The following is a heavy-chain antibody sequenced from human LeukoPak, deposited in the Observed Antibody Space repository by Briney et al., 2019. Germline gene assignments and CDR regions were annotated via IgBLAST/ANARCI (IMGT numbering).Heavy chain of an antibody. CDR2: INPNTGGT. J-gene: IGHJ4*02. V-gene: IGHV1-2*02. CDR1: GYTFTAYY. Sequence: ASVKVSCKASGYTFTAYYMHWVRQAPGQGLEWMGWINPNTGGTNYAQKFQGGVTMTRATSISTAYMELSSLTSDDTAVYYCARDDSFQFDSWGQGTLVTVSS. CDR3: ARDDSFQFDS. D-gene: IGHD5-18*01.